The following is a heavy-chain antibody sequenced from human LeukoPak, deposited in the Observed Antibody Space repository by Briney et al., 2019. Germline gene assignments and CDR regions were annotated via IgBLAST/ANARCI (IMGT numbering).Heavy chain of an antibody. CDR3: ARHQYSGSYFDY. D-gene: IGHD1-26*01. V-gene: IGHV4-34*01. CDR1: GGSFSGYY. J-gene: IGHJ4*02. CDR2: INHSGST. Sequence: PSETLSLTCAVYGGSFSGYYWSWIRQPPGKGLEWIGEINHSGSTNYNPSLKSRVTISVDTSKNQFSLKLSSVTAADTAVYYCARHQYSGSYFDYWGQGTLVTVSS.